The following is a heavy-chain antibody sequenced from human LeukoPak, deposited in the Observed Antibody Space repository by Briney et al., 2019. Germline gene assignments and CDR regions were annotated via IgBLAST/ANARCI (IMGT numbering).Heavy chain of an antibody. CDR1: GFTFSSYW. CDR3: ARVSAELLLFY. V-gene: IGHV3-7*01. D-gene: IGHD3-3*01. J-gene: IGHJ4*02. CDR2: IKQDGGEK. Sequence: GGSLRLSCAASGFTFSSYWMTWVRQAPGKGLEWVANIKQDGGEKYYLDSVKGRFTISRDNAKNSLYLQMNSLRAEDTAVYYCARVSAELLLFYWGQGTLVTVSS.